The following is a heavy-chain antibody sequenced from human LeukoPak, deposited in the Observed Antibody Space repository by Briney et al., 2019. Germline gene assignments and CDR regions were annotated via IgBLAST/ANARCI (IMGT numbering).Heavy chain of an antibody. J-gene: IGHJ4*02. Sequence: SETLSLTCTVSGGSISSSSYYWGWIRQPPGKGLEWIGSIYYSGSTYYNPSLKSRVTISVDTSKNQFSLKLSSVTAADTAVYYCARGSLLWFGELSHFDYWGQGTLVTVSS. CDR3: ARGSLLWFGELSHFDY. V-gene: IGHV4-39*07. D-gene: IGHD3-10*01. CDR1: GGSISSSSYY. CDR2: IYYSGST.